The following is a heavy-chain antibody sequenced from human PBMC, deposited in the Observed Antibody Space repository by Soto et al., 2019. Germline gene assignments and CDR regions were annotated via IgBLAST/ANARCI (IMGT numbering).Heavy chain of an antibody. CDR3: ARDLGLMWNGYYFEY. V-gene: IGHV1-69*08. CDR1: GGTFSSYT. J-gene: IGHJ4*02. Sequence: QVQLVQSGAEVKKPGSSVKVSCKASGGTFSSYTISWVRQAPGQGLEWMGRIIPILGIANYAQKFQGRVTITADKSTSTAYMELSSLRSEDTAVYYCARDLGLMWNGYYFEYWGQGTLVTVSS. CDR2: IIPILGIA. D-gene: IGHD1-1*01.